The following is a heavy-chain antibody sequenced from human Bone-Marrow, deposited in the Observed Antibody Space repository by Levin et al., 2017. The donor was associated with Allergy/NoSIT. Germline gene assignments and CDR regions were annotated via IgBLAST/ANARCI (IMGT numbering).Heavy chain of an antibody. CDR3: ARGREQWLVPYYFDS. CDR2: LWYDGSNE. V-gene: IGHV3-33*01. Sequence: GESLKISCAASGFIFNNYGMHWVRQAPGKGLEWVAVLWYDGSNEYYVDSVKGRFTISRDNSKNTLYLQMNSLRVEDTAVYYCARGREQWLVPYYFDSWGQGTLVTVS. J-gene: IGHJ4*02. D-gene: IGHD6-19*01. CDR1: GFIFNNYG.